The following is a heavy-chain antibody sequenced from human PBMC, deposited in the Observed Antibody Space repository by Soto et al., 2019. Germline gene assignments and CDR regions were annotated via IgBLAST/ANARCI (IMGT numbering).Heavy chain of an antibody. Sequence: QVQLQESGPGLVKPSETLSLTCTVSGGSISSYYWSWIRQPPGKGLEWIGYIYYSGSTNYNPSLKRRVTISVDTSAHPCSLKLSSVTAADTAVYSCARVWGGAFDFWGQGTLVTVSS. CDR2: IYYSGST. V-gene: IGHV4-59*01. J-gene: IGHJ3*01. CDR3: ARVWGGAFDF. CDR1: GGSISSYY. D-gene: IGHD3-10*01.